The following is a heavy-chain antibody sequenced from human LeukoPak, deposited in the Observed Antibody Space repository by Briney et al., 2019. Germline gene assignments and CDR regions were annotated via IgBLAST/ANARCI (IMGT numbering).Heavy chain of an antibody. D-gene: IGHD3-10*01. V-gene: IGHV4-31*03. CDR1: GGSISSGGSY. CDR2: IYGSGDT. Sequence: SETLSLTCSVSGGSISSGGSYWHWIRQHPGKGLEWIGYIYGSGDTYYNPSLKSRVTISVDTSKNQFSLKLSSVTAADTAVYYCASQGRELRRIDYWGQGTLVTVSS. J-gene: IGHJ4*02. CDR3: ASQGRELRRIDY.